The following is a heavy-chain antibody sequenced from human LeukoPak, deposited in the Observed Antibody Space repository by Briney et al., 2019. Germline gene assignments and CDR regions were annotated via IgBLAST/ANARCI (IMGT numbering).Heavy chain of an antibody. V-gene: IGHV3-74*01. J-gene: IGHJ4*02. CDR1: GFTFSNYC. CDR3: VRDFRSADY. CDR2: ICPGGTIT. Sequence: GGSLRLSCTASGFTFSNYCMHWVRQTPGKGLIWVSRICPGGTITNYADSVKGRFTISRDDAKNMMFLQMNSLRADDTAVYYCVRDFRSADYWGQGILVTLSS.